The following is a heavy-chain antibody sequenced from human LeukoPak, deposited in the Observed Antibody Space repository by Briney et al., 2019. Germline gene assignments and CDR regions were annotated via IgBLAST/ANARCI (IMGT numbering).Heavy chain of an antibody. Sequence: GGSLRLSCAASGFTFSSYAMHWVRQAPGKGLEWVSAITGSGGSTYYANSVKGRFTISRDNSKNTLYLQMNSLRAEDTAIYSCAKWGDYDVFTGYYDADYWGQGTLVTVSS. CDR3: AKWGDYDVFTGYYDADY. J-gene: IGHJ4*02. CDR2: ITGSGGST. CDR1: GFTFSSYA. V-gene: IGHV3-23*01. D-gene: IGHD3-9*01.